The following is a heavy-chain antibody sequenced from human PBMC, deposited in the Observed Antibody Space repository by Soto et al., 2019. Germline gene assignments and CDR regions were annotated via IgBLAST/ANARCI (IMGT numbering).Heavy chain of an antibody. CDR2: IWYDGTNK. CDR1: GFTFNFYG. D-gene: IGHD6-19*01. CDR3: ARTSVPPGWSTSRANKMVDY. V-gene: IGHV3-33*01. J-gene: IGHJ4*02. Sequence: PSLSFAASGFTFNFYGMQWVRQAPGKGLEWVAIIWYDGTNKYYIDSVKGRFTISRDNPKNTLYLQMNSLRVEDTGVYYCARTSVPPGWSTSRANKMVDYWGQGAQVSVTS.